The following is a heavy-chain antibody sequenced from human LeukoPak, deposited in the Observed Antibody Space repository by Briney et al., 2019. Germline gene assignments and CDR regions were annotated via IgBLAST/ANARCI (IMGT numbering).Heavy chain of an antibody. CDR3: ARDTMITFGGVIPLDY. CDR1: GFTFSSYS. V-gene: IGHV3-48*01. D-gene: IGHD3-16*02. Sequence: GGSLRLSCAASGFTFSSYSMNWVRQAPGKGLEWVSYISSSSSTIYYADSVKGRFTISRDNAKNSLYLQMNSLRAEDTAVYYCARDTMITFGGVIPLDYWGQGTLVTVSS. J-gene: IGHJ4*02. CDR2: ISSSSSTI.